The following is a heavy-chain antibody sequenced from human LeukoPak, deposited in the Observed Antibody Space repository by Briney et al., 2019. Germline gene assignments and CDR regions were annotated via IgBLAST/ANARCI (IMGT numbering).Heavy chain of an antibody. Sequence: PGGSLRLSCAASGFTFDDYAMYWVRQAPGKGLEWVSFISWDGGTTYYADSVKGRFTISRDNSKNSLYLQMNSLRAEGTALYYCATSSGYCSGGSCPDYWGQGTLVTVSS. V-gene: IGHV3-43D*04. CDR1: GFTFDDYA. CDR3: ATSSGYCSGGSCPDY. D-gene: IGHD2-15*01. CDR2: ISWDGGTT. J-gene: IGHJ4*02.